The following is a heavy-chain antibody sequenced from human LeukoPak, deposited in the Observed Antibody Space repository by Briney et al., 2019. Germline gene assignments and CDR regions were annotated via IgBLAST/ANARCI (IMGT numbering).Heavy chain of an antibody. V-gene: IGHV4-4*07. CDR1: GGSISSYY. J-gene: IGHJ4*02. CDR2: IYTSGST. D-gene: IGHD6-13*01. CDR3: ARRSSSWYGLDY. Sequence: SETLSLTCTVSGGSISSYYWSWIRQPAGKGLEWIGRIYTSGSTNYSPSLKSRVTISVDKSKNQFSLKLSSVTAADTAVYYCARRSSSWYGLDYWGQGTLVTVSS.